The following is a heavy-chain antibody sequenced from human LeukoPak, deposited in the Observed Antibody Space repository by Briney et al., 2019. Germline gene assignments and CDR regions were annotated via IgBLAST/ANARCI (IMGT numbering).Heavy chain of an antibody. CDR2: IIPIFGTA. V-gene: IGHV1-69*06. CDR3: ASERAYCSSTSCPSI. D-gene: IGHD2-2*01. CDR1: GGTFSSYA. Sequence: ASVKVSCKASGGTFSSYAISWVRQAPGQGLEWMGRIIPIFGTANYAQKFQGRVTITADKSTSTAYMELSSLRSEDTAVYYCASERAYCSSTSCPSIWGQGTMVTVSS. J-gene: IGHJ3*02.